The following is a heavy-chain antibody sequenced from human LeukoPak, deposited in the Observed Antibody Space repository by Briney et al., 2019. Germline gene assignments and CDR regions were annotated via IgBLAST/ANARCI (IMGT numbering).Heavy chain of an antibody. CDR1: GFTFSTYW. Sequence: GGSLRLSCAASGFTFSTYWMHWVRQAPGKGLEWVSGISWNSGSIGYADSVKGRFTISRDNAKNSLYLQMNSLRAEDTAFYYCAKDSGSWYTKGLDYWGQGTLVTASS. CDR3: AKDSGSWYTKGLDY. V-gene: IGHV3-9*01. CDR2: ISWNSGSI. J-gene: IGHJ4*02. D-gene: IGHD6-13*01.